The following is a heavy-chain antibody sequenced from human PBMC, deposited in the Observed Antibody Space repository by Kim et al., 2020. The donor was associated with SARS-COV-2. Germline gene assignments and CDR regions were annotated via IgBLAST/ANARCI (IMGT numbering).Heavy chain of an antibody. CDR2: IYYSGST. D-gene: IGHD3-9*01. CDR3: ARGTDDILTGSSVDY. J-gene: IGHJ4*02. V-gene: IGHV4-31*03. Sequence: SETLSLTCTVSGGSISSGGYYWSWIRQHPGKGLEWIGYIYYSGSTYYNPSLKSRVTISVDTSKNQFSLKLSSVTAADTAVYYCARGTDDILTGSSVDYWGQGTLVTVSS. CDR1: GGSISSGGYY.